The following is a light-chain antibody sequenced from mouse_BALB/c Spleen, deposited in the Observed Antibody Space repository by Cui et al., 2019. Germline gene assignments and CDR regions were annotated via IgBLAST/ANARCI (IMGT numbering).Light chain of an antibody. V-gene: IGKV1-135*01. CDR1: QSLLDSDGKTY. Sequence: DVVMTQNLLTLSVTIGQPASISCKSSQSLLDSDGKTYLNWLLQRPGQSPKRLIYLMSKLYSGVPDRFTGSGSVTDFTLKISRVEAEDLGVYYYWQGTHFPWTFGGGTKLEIK. CDR3: WQGTHFPWT. J-gene: IGKJ1*01. CDR2: LMS.